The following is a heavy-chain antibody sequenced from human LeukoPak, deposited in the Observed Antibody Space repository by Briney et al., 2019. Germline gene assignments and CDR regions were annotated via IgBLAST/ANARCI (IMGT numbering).Heavy chain of an antibody. D-gene: IGHD2-2*01. Sequence: SVKVSCKASGGTFSNYAITWVRQAPGQGLEWMGGVTPVFGTAIYAQQFRGRLTITADRSTSTAYMELSSLRSDDTAVYYCARDKYCSSTSCSRWDYYYYGMDVWGQGTTVTVSS. V-gene: IGHV1-69*06. CDR2: VTPVFGTA. CDR1: GGTFSNYA. CDR3: ARDKYCSSTSCSRWDYYYYGMDV. J-gene: IGHJ6*02.